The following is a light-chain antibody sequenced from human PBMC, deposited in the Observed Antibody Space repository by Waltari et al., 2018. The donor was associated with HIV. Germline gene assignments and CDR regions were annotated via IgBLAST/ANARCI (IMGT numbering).Light chain of an antibody. CDR1: SGRSTSA. J-gene: IGLJ3*02. CDR2: LNSDGSH. V-gene: IGLV4-69*01. Sequence: QVVLTQSPSASASLGASVKLTCTLSSGRSTSAIAWHQLQPGKGPRYLMKLNSDGSHTKGDGIPDRFSGSSSGAERHLTISSLQSEDEADYYCQTWDTGIRVFGGGTKLTVL. CDR3: QTWDTGIRV.